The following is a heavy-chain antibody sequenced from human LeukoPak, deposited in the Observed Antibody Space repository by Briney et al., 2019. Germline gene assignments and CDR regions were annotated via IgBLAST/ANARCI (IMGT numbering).Heavy chain of an antibody. CDR2: IYYSGST. CDR3: ARRPTYYYGSGSYSFDY. D-gene: IGHD3-10*01. J-gene: IGHJ4*02. V-gene: IGHV4-61*05. CDR1: GGSISSSAYH. Sequence: SETPSLTCTVSGGSISSSAYHWGWTRQPPGRGLEWIRYIYYSGSTNYNPSLKSRVTISVDTSKNQFSLKLSSVTAADTAVYYCARRPTYYYGSGSYSFDYWGEGTLVTVSS.